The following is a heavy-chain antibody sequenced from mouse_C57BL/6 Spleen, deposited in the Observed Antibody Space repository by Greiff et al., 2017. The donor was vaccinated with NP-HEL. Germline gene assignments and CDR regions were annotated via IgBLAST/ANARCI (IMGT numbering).Heavy chain of an antibody. CDR2: INYDGSST. CDR3: AREGGNWPYYFDY. V-gene: IGHV5-16*01. J-gene: IGHJ2*01. Sequence: EVKLVESEGGLVQPGSSMKLSCTASGFTFSDYYMAWVRQVPEKGLEWVANINYDGSSTYYLDSLKSRFIISSDNAKNILYLQMSSLKSEDTATYYCAREGGNWPYYFDYWGQGTTLTVSS. D-gene: IGHD4-1*01. CDR1: GFTFSDYY.